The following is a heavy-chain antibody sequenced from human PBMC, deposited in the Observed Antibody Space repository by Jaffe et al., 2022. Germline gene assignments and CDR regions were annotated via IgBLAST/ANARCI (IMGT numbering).Heavy chain of an antibody. CDR3: ARELPKSCWFDP. Sequence: QVQLVQSGAEVKEPGASVRISCTSSGYTFINYYMHWMRQAPGQGLEYMGMINLRGGTVTYEQKFQGRVTMTWDTSTSTIYMEMSSLTSDDTAVYYCARELPKSCWFDPWGQGTLVTVSS. CDR1: GYTFINYY. V-gene: IGHV1-46*01. D-gene: IGHD1-26*01. J-gene: IGHJ5*02. CDR2: INLRGGTV.